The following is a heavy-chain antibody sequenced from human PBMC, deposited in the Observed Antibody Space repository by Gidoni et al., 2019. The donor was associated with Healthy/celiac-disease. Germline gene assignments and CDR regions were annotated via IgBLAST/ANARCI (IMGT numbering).Heavy chain of an antibody. Sequence: EVQLVESGGGLVKPGGSLRLSCAASGFTFSNAWMSWVRQAPGKGLEWVGRIKSKTDGGTTDYAAPVKGRFTISRDDSKNTLYLQMNSLKTEDTAVYYCTTEEQWLVPNAFDIWGQGTMVTVSS. CDR3: TTEEQWLVPNAFDI. CDR2: IKSKTDGGTT. D-gene: IGHD6-19*01. V-gene: IGHV3-15*01. CDR1: GFTFSNAW. J-gene: IGHJ3*02.